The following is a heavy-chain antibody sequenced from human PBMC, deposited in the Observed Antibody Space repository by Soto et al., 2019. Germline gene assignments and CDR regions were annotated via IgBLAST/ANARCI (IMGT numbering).Heavy chain of an antibody. V-gene: IGHV3-30*18. CDR1: GFTFSSRG. D-gene: IGHD3-9*01. Sequence: PGGSLRLSCAASGFTFSSRGMHWVRQAPGKGLEWVAVISYDGSYKYYADSVKGRVTISRDNSKNTLYLQMNSLRAEDTAVYYCAKDAGGVILTGYPTYNCFDPWGQGTLVTVSS. J-gene: IGHJ5*02. CDR3: AKDAGGVILTGYPTYNCFDP. CDR2: ISYDGSYK.